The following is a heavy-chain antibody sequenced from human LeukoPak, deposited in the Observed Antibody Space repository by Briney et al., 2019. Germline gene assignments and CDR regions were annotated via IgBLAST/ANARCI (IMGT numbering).Heavy chain of an antibody. D-gene: IGHD5-12*01. J-gene: IGHJ5*02. Sequence: GGSLRLSCAASGFTFNSYATSWVRQAPGKGLEWVSAITGSGGSTYYTDSVKGRFTISRDNSRNTVYLQMNSLRAEDTAVYYCAKPPGLRRLDPWGQGTLVTVSS. CDR1: GFTFNSYA. V-gene: IGHV3-23*01. CDR2: ITGSGGST. CDR3: AKPPGLRRLDP.